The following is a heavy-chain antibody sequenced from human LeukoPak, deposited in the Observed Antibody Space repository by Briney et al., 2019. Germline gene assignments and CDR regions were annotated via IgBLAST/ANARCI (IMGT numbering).Heavy chain of an antibody. Sequence: SETLSLTCTVSGGSISSSSYYWGWIRQPPGKGLEWIGSIYYSGSTYYNPSLKSRVTISVDTSKNQFSLKLSSVTAADTAVYYCARRSPTHNWFDPWGQGTLVTVSS. V-gene: IGHV4-39*01. D-gene: IGHD6-13*01. CDR1: GGSISSSSYY. J-gene: IGHJ5*02. CDR3: ARRSPTHNWFDP. CDR2: IYYSGST.